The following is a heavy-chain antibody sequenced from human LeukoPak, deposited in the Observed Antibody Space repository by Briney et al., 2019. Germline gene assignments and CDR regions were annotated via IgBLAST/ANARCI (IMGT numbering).Heavy chain of an antibody. CDR3: ARVLGYSSGGSCYSDY. J-gene: IGHJ4*02. Sequence: ASVKVSCKASGYTFTSYDINWVRQATGQGLEWMGWMNPNSGNTGYAQKFQGRVTITRNTSISTAYMELSSLRSEDTAVYYCARVLGYSSGGSCYSDYWGQGTLVTVSS. CDR1: GYTFTSYD. CDR2: MNPNSGNT. D-gene: IGHD2-15*01. V-gene: IGHV1-8*03.